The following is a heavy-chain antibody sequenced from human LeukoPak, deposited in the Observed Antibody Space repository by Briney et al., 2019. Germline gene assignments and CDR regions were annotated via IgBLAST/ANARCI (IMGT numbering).Heavy chain of an antibody. CDR2: IVVGSGNT. V-gene: IGHV1-58*02. CDR3: AADYDFWSSLP. Sequence: SVKVSCKASGFTFTSSAMQWGRQARGQRLEWIGWIVVGSGNTNYAQKFQERVTITRYMSASTAYMELSSLRSEDTAVYYCAADYDFWSSLPWGQGTLVTVSS. D-gene: IGHD3-3*01. CDR1: GFTFTSSA. J-gene: IGHJ5*02.